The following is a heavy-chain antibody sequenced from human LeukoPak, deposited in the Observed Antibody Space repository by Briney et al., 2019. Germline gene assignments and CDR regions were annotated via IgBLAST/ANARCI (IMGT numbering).Heavy chain of an antibody. J-gene: IGHJ3*02. CDR3: GASRQYVGAFDI. CDR2: ISSSSTII. Sequence: GGSLRLSCAASVFTFSSYELYCVRQAPGKGLEWISYISSSSTIIKYADSVRGRFTISRDDARESLYLQMSSLRADDTAIYYCGASRQYVGAFDIWGQGTLVTVSS. D-gene: IGHD3-16*01. V-gene: IGHV3-48*03. CDR1: VFTFSSYE.